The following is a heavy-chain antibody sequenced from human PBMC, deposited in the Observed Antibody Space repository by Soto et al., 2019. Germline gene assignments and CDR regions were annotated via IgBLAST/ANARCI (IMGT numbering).Heavy chain of an antibody. V-gene: IGHV3-23*01. CDR1: GFTFSSFS. D-gene: IGHD1-26*01. CDR2: IRDGSVNI. Sequence: EVQLLESGGDLVQPGGSLRLSCAASGFTFSSFSMHWIRQTPGSGLEWVSTIRDGSVNIDYADTVKGRFTISRDNSRNTLYLQMTRLRVEDTATYICAKDEFGGAAKFWGQGTVVSVSS. CDR3: AKDEFGGAAKF. J-gene: IGHJ4*02.